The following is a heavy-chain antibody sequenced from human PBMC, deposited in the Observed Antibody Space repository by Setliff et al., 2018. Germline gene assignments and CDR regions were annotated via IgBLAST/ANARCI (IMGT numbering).Heavy chain of an antibody. J-gene: IGHJ4*02. CDR2: ISAYNGNT. D-gene: IGHD2-15*01. Sequence: DSVKVSCKASGYTFTSYGISWVRQAPGQGLEWMGWISAYNGNTNYAQKLQGRVTMTTDTSTSTAYMELRSLRSDDTAVYYCARDLVGYCSGGSCYDWDYWGQGTLVTVSS. CDR3: ARDLVGYCSGGSCYDWDY. CDR1: GYTFTSYG. V-gene: IGHV1-18*01.